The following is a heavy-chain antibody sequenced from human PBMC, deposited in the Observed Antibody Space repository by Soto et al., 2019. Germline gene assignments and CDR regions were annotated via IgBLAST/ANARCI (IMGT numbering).Heavy chain of an antibody. Sequence: SVKVSCKASGGTFSSYTISWVRQAPGQGLEWMGRIIPILGIANYAQKFQGRVTITADKSTSTAYMELSSLRSEDTAVYYCARETYYYGSGSPNYFDYWGQGTLVTVSS. J-gene: IGHJ4*02. D-gene: IGHD3-10*01. CDR3: ARETYYYGSGSPNYFDY. CDR1: GGTFSSYT. V-gene: IGHV1-69*04. CDR2: IIPILGIA.